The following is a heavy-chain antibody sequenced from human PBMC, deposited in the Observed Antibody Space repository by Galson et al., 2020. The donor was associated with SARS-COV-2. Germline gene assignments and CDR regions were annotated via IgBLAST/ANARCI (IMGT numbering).Heavy chain of an antibody. Sequence: ETSETLSLTCTVSGGSISSSSYYWGGIRQPPGKGLEWTGSIYYSGSTYYNPTLKSRVTISVDTSKNQFSLKLSSVTAADTAVYYCAKLTWIRVEFDYWGQGTLVTVSS. CDR3: AKLTWIRVEFDY. D-gene: IGHD5-18*01. CDR1: GGSISSSSYY. V-gene: IGHV4-39*01. CDR2: IYYSGST. J-gene: IGHJ4*02.